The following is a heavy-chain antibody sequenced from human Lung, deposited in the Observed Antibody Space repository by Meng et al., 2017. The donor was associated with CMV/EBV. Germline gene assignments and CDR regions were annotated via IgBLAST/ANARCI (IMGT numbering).Heavy chain of an antibody. V-gene: IGHV1-18*01. Sequence: ASVKVSCKASGYTFTSYGISWVREAPGQGLEWMGWISAYNGNTNNAQKLQGRVTMTTDTYTSTAYMELRSLRSDDADVYICAREGYGDYVPYYYYGMDVWGQGTTVTVSS. D-gene: IGHD4-17*01. CDR3: AREGYGDYVPYYYYGMDV. CDR1: GYTFTSYG. J-gene: IGHJ6*02. CDR2: ISAYNGNT.